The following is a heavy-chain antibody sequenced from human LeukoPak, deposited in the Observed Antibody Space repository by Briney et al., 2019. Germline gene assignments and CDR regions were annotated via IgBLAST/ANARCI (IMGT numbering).Heavy chain of an antibody. CDR2: ISDGGGST. CDR1: GFTFSSYV. Sequence: GGSLRLSCEASGFTFSSYVMSWVRQAPGKGLEWVSAISDGGGSTYYADSVKGRFTISRDRSKNTLYLEMNSLRVEDTAVYYCAKVARGHSGYEEDYWGQGTLVTVSS. CDR3: AKVARGHSGYEEDY. V-gene: IGHV3-23*01. J-gene: IGHJ4*02. D-gene: IGHD5-12*01.